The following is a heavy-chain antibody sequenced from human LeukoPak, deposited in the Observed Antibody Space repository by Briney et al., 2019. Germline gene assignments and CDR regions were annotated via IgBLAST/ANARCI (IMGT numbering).Heavy chain of an antibody. CDR1: GFTFSDYY. CDR2: ISSSSSYT. J-gene: IGHJ4*02. D-gene: IGHD2-15*01. V-gene: IGHV3-11*03. Sequence: GGSLRLSCAASGFTFSDYYMSLLRQAPGKGLEWVSYISSSSSYTNYADSVKGRFTISRDNAKNSLYLQMNSLRAEDTAVYYCARKWLYCSGGSCYYFDYWGQGTLVTVSS. CDR3: ARKWLYCSGGSCYYFDY.